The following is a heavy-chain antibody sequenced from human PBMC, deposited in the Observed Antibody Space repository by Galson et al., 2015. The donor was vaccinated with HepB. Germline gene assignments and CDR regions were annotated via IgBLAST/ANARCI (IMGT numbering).Heavy chain of an antibody. CDR3: STVRYDYSKSPVH. J-gene: IGHJ4*02. CDR1: GFTFRNAW. CDR2: IKDKTDGGDT. Sequence: SLRLSCAASGFTFRNAWMSWVRQAPGKGLEWVGRIKDKTDGGDTDYAAPVKGRFTISRDDSENALYLEMNSLKTEDTAVYYSSTVRYDYSKSPVHWGRGTLVTVSS. V-gene: IGHV3-15*01. D-gene: IGHD4-11*01.